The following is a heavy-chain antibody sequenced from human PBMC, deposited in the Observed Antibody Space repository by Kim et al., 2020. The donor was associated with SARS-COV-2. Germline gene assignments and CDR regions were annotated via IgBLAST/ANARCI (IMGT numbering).Heavy chain of an antibody. Sequence: GGSLRLSCAASGFTFSSYALHWVHLAPGKGLEWVAVISYDGSNKYYADSVKGRFTVSRDNCKNTLYLQMNSLRGEDTAVYYCARGRGLYTAMVWYGMDVWGQGTTVTVSS. J-gene: IGHJ6*02. CDR1: GFTFSSYA. CDR3: ARGRGLYTAMVWYGMDV. D-gene: IGHD5-18*01. CDR2: ISYDGSNK. V-gene: IGHV3-30*04.